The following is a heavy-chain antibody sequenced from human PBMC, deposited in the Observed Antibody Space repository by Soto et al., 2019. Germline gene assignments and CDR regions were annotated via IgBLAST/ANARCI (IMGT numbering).Heavy chain of an antibody. V-gene: IGHV4-39*07. Sequence: SETLSLTCTVSGGSVSSGSYYWSWIRQPPGKGLEWIGSIYHSGSTYYNPSLKSRVTISVDTSKNQFSLKLSSVTAADTAVYYRAGAYCSSTSCYLAFDIWGQGTMVTVS. CDR1: GGSVSSGSYY. J-gene: IGHJ3*02. CDR2: IYHSGST. D-gene: IGHD2-2*01. CDR3: AGAYCSSTSCYLAFDI.